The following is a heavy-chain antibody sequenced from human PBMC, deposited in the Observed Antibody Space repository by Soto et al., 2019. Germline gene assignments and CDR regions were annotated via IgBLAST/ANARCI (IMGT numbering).Heavy chain of an antibody. V-gene: IGHV3-53*01. J-gene: IGHJ3*01. Sequence: EVQLVESGGGLIQPGGSLRLSCAASGFTFSSNDMNWVRQAPGNGLEWVSLIYSGGSTYYADSVKGRFTISRDNSKNTLYLQMSSLRAEDTAVYFCATRPLLPGAPWGQGTMVTVSS. CDR2: IYSGGST. CDR3: ATRPLLPGAP. D-gene: IGHD3-22*01. CDR1: GFTFSSND.